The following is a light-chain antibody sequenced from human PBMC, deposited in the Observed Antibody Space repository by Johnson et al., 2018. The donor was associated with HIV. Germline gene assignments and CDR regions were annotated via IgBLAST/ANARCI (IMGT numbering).Light chain of an antibody. J-gene: IGLJ1*01. V-gene: IGLV1-51*02. CDR2: ENT. CDR3: GTWDSSLSAGGV. Sequence: QSVLTQPPSVSAAPGQKVTISCSGSSSNIGNNYVSWYQQLPGTAPKLLIYENTKRPSGIPDRFSGSMSGTSATLGITGLQTGDEADYYCGTWDSSLSAGGVFGTGTKVTVL. CDR1: SSNIGNNY.